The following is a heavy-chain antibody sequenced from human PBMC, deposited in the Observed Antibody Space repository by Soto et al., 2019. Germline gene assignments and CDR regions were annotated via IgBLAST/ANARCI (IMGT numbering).Heavy chain of an antibody. CDR1: GYTFTSYD. J-gene: IGHJ5*02. V-gene: IGHV1-8*01. CDR2: MNPNSGNT. CDR3: ARGRRCSGGSCYWFDP. Sequence: ASVKVSCKASGYTFTSYDINWVRQATGQGLEWMGWMNPNSGNTGYAQKFQGRVTMTRNTSISTAYMELSSLRSEDTAVYYCARGRRCSGGSCYWFDPWGQGTLVTVSS. D-gene: IGHD2-15*01.